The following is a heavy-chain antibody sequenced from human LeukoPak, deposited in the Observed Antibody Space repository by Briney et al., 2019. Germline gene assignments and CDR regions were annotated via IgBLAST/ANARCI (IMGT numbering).Heavy chain of an antibody. J-gene: IGHJ4*02. CDR3: ARDLNDYYSYYCDS. Sequence: GGSLRPSCAASGFTFSGYSMNWVRQAPGKGLEWVSSISSSSSYIYYADSVKGRFTISRDNAKNSLYLQMNSLRAEDSAVYYCARDLNDYYSYYCDSWGQGSLVTVSS. CDR1: GFTFSGYS. D-gene: IGHD3-22*01. V-gene: IGHV3-21*01. CDR2: ISSSSSYI.